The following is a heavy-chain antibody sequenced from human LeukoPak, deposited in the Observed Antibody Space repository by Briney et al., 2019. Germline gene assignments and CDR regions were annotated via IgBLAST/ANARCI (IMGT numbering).Heavy chain of an antibody. Sequence: PGGSLRLSCASSGFAFSDYEMNWVRQAPGKGLEWVSGINWNGGSTGYADSVKGRFTISRDNAKNSLYLQMNSLRAEDTALYYCARGPETGNFDYWGQGTLVTVSS. D-gene: IGHD1-1*01. CDR3: ARGPETGNFDY. CDR1: GFAFSDYE. J-gene: IGHJ4*02. V-gene: IGHV3-20*04. CDR2: INWNGGST.